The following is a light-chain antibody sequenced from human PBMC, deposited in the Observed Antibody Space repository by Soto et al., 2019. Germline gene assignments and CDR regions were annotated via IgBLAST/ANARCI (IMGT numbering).Light chain of an antibody. J-gene: IGKJ4*01. V-gene: IGKV1-17*01. CDR3: LQHHSYPLT. CDR1: QGIRSD. Sequence: DIQMTQSPSSLSASVGDRVTITCRASQGIRSDFGWYQQKPGQAPKRLIYAASNLQSGDPSRFSGSRSETEFPVTISSLQCEDFATYYCLQHHSYPLTCRGSTKLEIK. CDR2: AAS.